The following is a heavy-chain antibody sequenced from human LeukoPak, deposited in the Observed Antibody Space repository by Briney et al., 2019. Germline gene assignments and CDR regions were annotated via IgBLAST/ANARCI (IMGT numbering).Heavy chain of an antibody. V-gene: IGHV3-23*01. Sequence: GGSLRLSCAASGFTFSNYGMSWVRQAPGKGLEWVSGISGSGGSTYYADSVKGRFTISRDNSKNTLYLQMNSLRAEDTAVYYCARVYCSGGSCYYYYYYMDVWGKGTTVTVSS. J-gene: IGHJ6*03. CDR1: GFTFSNYG. CDR2: ISGSGGST. CDR3: ARVYCSGGSCYYYYYYMDV. D-gene: IGHD2-15*01.